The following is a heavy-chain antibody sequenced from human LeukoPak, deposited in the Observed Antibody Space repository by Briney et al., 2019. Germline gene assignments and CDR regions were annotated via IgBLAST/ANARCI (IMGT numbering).Heavy chain of an antibody. CDR2: VHLDGRT. CDR1: GGSISSTNW. V-gene: IGHV4-4*02. D-gene: IGHD3-3*02. Sequence: PSGTLSLICGVSGGSISSTNWWTWIRQPPGKGLEWIGEVHLDGRTNYNPSLESRLTMAVDLSENHISLKLTSVTAADTAVYYCARCILGEYYFDYWGQGALVTVSS. CDR3: ARCILGEYYFDY. J-gene: IGHJ4*02.